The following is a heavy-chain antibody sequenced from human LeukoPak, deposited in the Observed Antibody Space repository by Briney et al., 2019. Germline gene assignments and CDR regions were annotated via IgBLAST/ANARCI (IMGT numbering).Heavy chain of an antibody. J-gene: IGHJ6*03. V-gene: IGHV3-23*01. Sequence: GGSLRLSCAASGFTFSNYAMTWVSHAPGKGREWVSAITGSGGSTYYTDSVKGRFTISRHNSKNTLYLQMNSLRPEDTAVYYCAKDGSGSYYFSYYYYYMDVWGKGTPVTVSS. CDR1: GFTFSNYA. CDR3: AKDGSGSYYFSYYYYYMDV. D-gene: IGHD3-10*01. CDR2: ITGSGGST.